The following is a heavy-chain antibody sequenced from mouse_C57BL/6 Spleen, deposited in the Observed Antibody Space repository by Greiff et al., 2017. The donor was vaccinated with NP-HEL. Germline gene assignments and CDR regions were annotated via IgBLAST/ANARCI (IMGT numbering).Heavy chain of an antibody. V-gene: IGHV5-17*01. Sequence: EVQLVESGAGLVKPGGSLKLSCAASGFTFSDYGMHWVRQAPEKGLEWVAYISSGSSTIYYADTVKGRFTISRDNAKNTLFLQMTSLRSEDTAMYYCARCWGLYDMDDWGQGTSVTVSS. D-gene: IGHD2-13*01. CDR3: ARCWGLYDMDD. J-gene: IGHJ4*01. CDR2: ISSGSSTI. CDR1: GFTFSDYG.